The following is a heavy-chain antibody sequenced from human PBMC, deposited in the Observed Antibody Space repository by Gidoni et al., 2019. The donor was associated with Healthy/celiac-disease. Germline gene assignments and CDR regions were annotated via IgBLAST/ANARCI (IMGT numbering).Heavy chain of an antibody. CDR3: ARGGYDFWSGYVDY. Sequence: QVQLQQWGAGLLKPSETLSLTCAVYGRSFSGYYWSWIRQPPGKGLEWIGEINHSGSTNYNPSLKSRVTISVDTSKNQFSLKLSSVTAADTAVYYCARGGYDFWSGYVDYWGQGTLVTVSS. CDR2: INHSGST. V-gene: IGHV4-34*01. CDR1: GRSFSGYY. J-gene: IGHJ4*02. D-gene: IGHD3-3*01.